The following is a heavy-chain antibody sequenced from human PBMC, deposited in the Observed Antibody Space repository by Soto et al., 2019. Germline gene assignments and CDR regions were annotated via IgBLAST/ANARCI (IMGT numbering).Heavy chain of an antibody. CDR1: EFTFTSYW. V-gene: IGHV3-74*01. Sequence: EVQLAESGGGLVQPGGSLRLSCAASEFTFTSYWMNWVRQAPGKGLVWVSRINDYASTTNYADSVKGRFTISRDNAKNTLYLQMNSLSAEDTAVYYCARGGLDPIDCWGQGTLVTVSS. D-gene: IGHD1-1*01. CDR2: INDYASTT. J-gene: IGHJ4*02. CDR3: ARGGLDPIDC.